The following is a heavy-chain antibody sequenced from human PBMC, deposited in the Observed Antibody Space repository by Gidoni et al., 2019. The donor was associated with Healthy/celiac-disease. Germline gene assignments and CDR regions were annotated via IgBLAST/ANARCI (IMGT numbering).Heavy chain of an antibody. V-gene: IGHV4-30-2*01. Sequence: QLQLQESGSGLVKPSQTLSLTCAVSGGSISSGGYSWSWIRQPPGKGLEWIGYIYHSGSTYYNPSLKSRVTISVDRSKNQFSLKLSSVTAADTAVYYCARVPPRAGYFDYWGQGTLVTVSS. CDR2: IYHSGST. J-gene: IGHJ4*02. CDR3: ARVPPRAGYFDY. CDR1: GGSISSGGYS.